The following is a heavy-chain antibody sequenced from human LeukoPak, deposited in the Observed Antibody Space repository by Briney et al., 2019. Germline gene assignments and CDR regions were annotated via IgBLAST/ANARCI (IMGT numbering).Heavy chain of an antibody. CDR1: GYTFTSYG. CDR3: ARDLGSGSYYNPGY. Sequence: ASVKVSCKASGYTFTSYGISWVRQAPGQGLEWMGWISGDNGNTNYAQNLQGRVTMTTDTSTSTAYMELRSLRYDDTAVYYCARDLGSGSYYNPGYWGQGTLVTVSS. D-gene: IGHD3-10*01. V-gene: IGHV1-18*01. CDR2: ISGDNGNT. J-gene: IGHJ4*02.